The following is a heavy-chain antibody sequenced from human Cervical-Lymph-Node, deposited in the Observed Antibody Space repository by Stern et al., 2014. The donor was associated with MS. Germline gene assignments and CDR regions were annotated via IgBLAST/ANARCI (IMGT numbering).Heavy chain of an antibody. V-gene: IGHV3-74*02. CDR2: INSDGSRT. J-gene: IGHJ4*02. CDR1: GFTFSNYW. Sequence: EVQLEESGGGLVQPGGSLRLSCAASGFTFSNYWMHWVRQAPGKGLVWVSHINSDGSRTSYADSVKGRFTISGDNPKQHLDLQMNNLRAGDTAVYYCARSWELAFDYWGQGTLVTVSS. CDR3: ARSWELAFDY. D-gene: IGHD1-26*01.